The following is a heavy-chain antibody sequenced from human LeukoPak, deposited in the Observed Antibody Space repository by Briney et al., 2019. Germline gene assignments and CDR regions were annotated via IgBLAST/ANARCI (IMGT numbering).Heavy chain of an antibody. CDR1: GGSFSGYY. Sequence: PSETLSLTCAVYGGSFSGYYWSWIRQPPGKGLEWIGEINHSGSTNYNPSLKSRVTISVDTSKNQFSLKLSSVTAADTAVYYCARHSGSYYSRFDYWGQGTLVTVSS. V-gene: IGHV4-34*01. J-gene: IGHJ4*02. CDR2: INHSGST. CDR3: ARHSGSYYSRFDY. D-gene: IGHD1-26*01.